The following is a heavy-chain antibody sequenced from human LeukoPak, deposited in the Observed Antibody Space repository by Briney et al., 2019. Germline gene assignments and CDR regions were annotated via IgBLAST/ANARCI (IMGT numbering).Heavy chain of an antibody. CDR1: GGSISSYY. CDR2: IYYSGST. CDR3: AREWYSSAKIDY. V-gene: IGHV4-59*12. Sequence: SETLSLTCTVSGGSISSYYWSWLRQPPGKGLEWIGYIYYSGSTNYNPSLKSRVTISVDTSKNQFSLKLSSVTAADTAVYYCAREWYSSAKIDYWGQGTLVTVSS. D-gene: IGHD6-25*01. J-gene: IGHJ4*02.